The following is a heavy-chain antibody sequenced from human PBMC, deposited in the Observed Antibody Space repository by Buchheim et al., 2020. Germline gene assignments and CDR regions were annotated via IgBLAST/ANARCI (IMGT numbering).Heavy chain of an antibody. CDR2: IYPGDSDT. CDR1: VYSFTSYL. J-gene: IGHJ5*02. D-gene: IGHD6-13*01. V-gene: IGHV5-51*01. CDR3: AKGSEQQPDHPWENWFEP. Sequence: EVQLVQSGAEVKKPGESLKISCKGSVYSFTSYLIGWVRQMPGKGLECMGIIYPGDSDTRYSPSFQGQVTISADKSISTAYPQWSNLKASDTAMYYCAKGSEQQPDHPWENWFEPWGQGTL.